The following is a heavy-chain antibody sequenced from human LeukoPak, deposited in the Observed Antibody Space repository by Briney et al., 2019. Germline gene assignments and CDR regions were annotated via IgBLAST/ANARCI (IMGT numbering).Heavy chain of an antibody. CDR3: AKDPGPLDY. CDR2: ISGSGGST. V-gene: IGHV3-23*01. Sequence: GGSLRLPCEASGFIFSTYDMNWVRQAPGKGLEWVSAISGSGGSTYYADSVKGRFTISRDNSKNTLYLQMNSLRAEDTAVYYCAKDPGPLDYWGQGTLVTVSS. CDR1: GFIFSTYD. J-gene: IGHJ4*02.